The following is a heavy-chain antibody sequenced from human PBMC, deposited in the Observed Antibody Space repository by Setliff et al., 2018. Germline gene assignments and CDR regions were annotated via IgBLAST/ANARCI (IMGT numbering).Heavy chain of an antibody. J-gene: IGHJ1*01. CDR1: GASISSSRDY. CDR3: ARGPRGFGSGSYYATEYFQH. Sequence: SETLSLTCTVSGASISSSRDYWGWIRQPPGKGLEWIGSIYSSGTTNYNPSLKSRVTISVDTSKNQFSLKLSSVTAADTAVYYCARGPRGFGSGSYYATEYFQHWGQGTLVTVSS. V-gene: IGHV4-39*01. D-gene: IGHD3-10*01. CDR2: IYSSGTT.